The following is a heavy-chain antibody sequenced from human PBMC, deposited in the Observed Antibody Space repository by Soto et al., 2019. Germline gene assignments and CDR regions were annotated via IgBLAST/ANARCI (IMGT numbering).Heavy chain of an antibody. V-gene: IGHV4-39*01. CDR2: IYYSGST. CDR1: GGSISSSSYY. D-gene: IGHD6-13*01. CDR3: ARHKSAAGTHMGYFDL. J-gene: IGHJ2*01. Sequence: SETLSLTCTVSGGSISSSSYYWGWIRQPPGKGLEWIGSIYYSGSTYYNPSLKSRVTISVDTSKNQFSLKLSSVTAADTAVYYCARHKSAAGTHMGYFDLWGRGALVTVSS.